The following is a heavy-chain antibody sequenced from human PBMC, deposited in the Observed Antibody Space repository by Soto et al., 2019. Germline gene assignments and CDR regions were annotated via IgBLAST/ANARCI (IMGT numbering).Heavy chain of an antibody. V-gene: IGHV3-30*18. CDR2: ISYDGSNK. Sequence: GGSLKLASAASRFRLCSYGMHGVRKAPGKGLEWVAVISYDGSNKYYADSVKGRFTISRDNSKNTLYLQMNSLRAEDTAVYYCAKDHLAYCGGACYFGWGQGTLVIVS. J-gene: IGHJ4*02. CDR3: AKDHLAYCGGACYFG. CDR1: RFRLCSYG. D-gene: IGHD2-21*02.